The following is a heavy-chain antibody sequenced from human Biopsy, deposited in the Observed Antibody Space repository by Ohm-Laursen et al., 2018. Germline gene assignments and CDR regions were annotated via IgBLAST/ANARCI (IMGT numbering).Heavy chain of an antibody. CDR2: IIPIPNVA. J-gene: IGHJ5*02. V-gene: IGHV1-69*01. Sequence: GSSVKVSCKVSGDSFTSYAIGWVRQAPGQGLEWMGGIIPIPNVATYAQKFQGRITITADESTSTANMELNSLTSDDTAVYFCARGEGSSWFDPWGHGTLVTVSS. D-gene: IGHD1-26*01. CDR3: ARGEGSSWFDP. CDR1: GDSFTSYA.